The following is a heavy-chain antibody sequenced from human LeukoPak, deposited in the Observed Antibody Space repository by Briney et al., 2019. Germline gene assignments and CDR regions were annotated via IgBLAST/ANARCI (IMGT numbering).Heavy chain of an antibody. Sequence: NPSETLSLTCAVYGGSFSGYYWSWIRQPPGKGLEWIGEINHSGSTNYNPSLKSRVTISVDTSKNQFSLKLSSVTAADTAVYYCARLDIVVVVAAQDYYYYMDVWGKGTTVTISS. D-gene: IGHD2-15*01. V-gene: IGHV4-34*01. CDR1: GGSFSGYY. J-gene: IGHJ6*03. CDR2: INHSGST. CDR3: ARLDIVVVVAAQDYYYYMDV.